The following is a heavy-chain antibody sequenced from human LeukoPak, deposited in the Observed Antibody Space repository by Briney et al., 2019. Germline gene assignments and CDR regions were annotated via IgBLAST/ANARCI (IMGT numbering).Heavy chain of an antibody. CDR2: ISSSSYI. J-gene: IGHJ1*01. CDR3: ARDRAYGGNSVMDFQH. D-gene: IGHD4-23*01. V-gene: IGHV3-21*01. CDR1: GFTFSSYS. Sequence: PGGSLRLSCAASGFTFSSYSMNWVRQAPGKGLEWVSPISSSSYIYYADSVKGRFTISRDNAKNSLYLQMNSLRAEDTAVYYCARDRAYGGNSVMDFQHWGQGTLVTVSS.